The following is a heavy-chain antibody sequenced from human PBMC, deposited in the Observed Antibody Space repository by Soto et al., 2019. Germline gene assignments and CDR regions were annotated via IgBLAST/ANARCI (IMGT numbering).Heavy chain of an antibody. J-gene: IGHJ4*01. CDR2: ITGSGGST. CDR3: AKDRPLGYCSSTSCRGGDY. D-gene: IGHD2-2*01. Sequence: EVQLLESGGGLVQPGGSLRLSCAASGXTFSSYAMXWVRQAPGXGLEWVSXITGSGGSTYYADSVKGRFTISRDNSKNTLYLQMNSLRAEDTAVYYCAKDRPLGYCSSTSCRGGDYWGHATLVTVSS. V-gene: IGHV3-23*01. CDR1: GXTFSSYA.